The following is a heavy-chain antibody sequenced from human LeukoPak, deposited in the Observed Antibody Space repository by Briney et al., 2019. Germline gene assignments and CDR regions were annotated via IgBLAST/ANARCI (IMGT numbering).Heavy chain of an antibody. V-gene: IGHV4-34*01. Sequence: PSETLSLTCAVYGESFNGYYWSWIRQSPQKGLEWIGHINHVGITNYNPSLKSRLTILVDTSKNQFTLKLKSVTAADTAVYYCARLWSTYCSGGSCPHQPNYWGQGTLATVSS. CDR2: INHVGIT. D-gene: IGHD2-15*01. J-gene: IGHJ4*02. CDR3: ARLWSTYCSGGSCPHQPNY. CDR1: GESFNGYY.